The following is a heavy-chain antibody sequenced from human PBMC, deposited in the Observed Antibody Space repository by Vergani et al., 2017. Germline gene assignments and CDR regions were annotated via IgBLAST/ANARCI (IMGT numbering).Heavy chain of an antibody. CDR2: IDPSDSYT. V-gene: IGHV5-10-1*01. D-gene: IGHD3-22*01. CDR1: GYSFTSYW. Sequence: EVQLVQSGAEVKKPGESLRISCKGSGYSFTSYWISWVRQMPGKGLEWMGRIDPSDSYTNYSPSFQGHVTISADKSISTAYLQWSSLKASDTAMYYCARLQYYYDSSGYQPPTYFDYWGQGTLVTVSS. CDR3: ARLQYYYDSSGYQPPTYFDY. J-gene: IGHJ4*02.